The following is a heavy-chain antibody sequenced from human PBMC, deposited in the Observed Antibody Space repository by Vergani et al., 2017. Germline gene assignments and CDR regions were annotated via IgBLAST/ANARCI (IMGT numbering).Heavy chain of an antibody. J-gene: IGHJ2*01. CDR2: INHSGST. V-gene: IGHV4-34*01. Sequence: QVQLHESGPGLLKPSETLSLTCAVYGGSFSGYYWSWIRQPPGKGLEWIGEINHSGSTNYNPSLKSRVTISVDTSKNQFSLKLSSVTAADMAVYYCARGQEYSSWGWFFDLWGRGTLVTVSS. CDR1: GGSFSGYY. CDR3: ARGQEYSSWGWFFDL. D-gene: IGHD6-6*01.